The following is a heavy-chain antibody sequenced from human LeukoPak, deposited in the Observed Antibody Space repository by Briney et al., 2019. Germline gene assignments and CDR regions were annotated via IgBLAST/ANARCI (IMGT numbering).Heavy chain of an antibody. CDR1: GYTFTGYY. Sequence: AASVKVSCKASGYTFTGYYLHWVRQAPGQGLEWMGWINPNSGATNYAQKFQGRVTMTRDTSISTAYMELSRLRSDDTAVYYCARSPDYDSSGYYLNWFDPWGQGTLVTVSS. V-gene: IGHV1-2*02. CDR2: INPNSGAT. D-gene: IGHD3-22*01. J-gene: IGHJ5*02. CDR3: ARSPDYDSSGYYLNWFDP.